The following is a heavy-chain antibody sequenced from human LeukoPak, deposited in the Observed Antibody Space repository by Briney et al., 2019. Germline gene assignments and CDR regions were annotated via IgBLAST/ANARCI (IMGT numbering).Heavy chain of an antibody. Sequence: GIIYPGDSDTRYSPSFQGQVTISADKSISTAYLQWSSLKASDTAMYYCARRGYGLERWFDPWGQGTLVTVSS. CDR2: IYPGDSDT. V-gene: IGHV5-51*01. J-gene: IGHJ5*02. D-gene: IGHD1-1*01. CDR3: ARRGYGLERWFDP.